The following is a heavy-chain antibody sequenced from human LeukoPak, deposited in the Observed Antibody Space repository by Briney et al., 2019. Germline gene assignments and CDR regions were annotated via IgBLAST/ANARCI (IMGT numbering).Heavy chain of an antibody. Sequence: SETLSLTCTVCGGSISSYYWSWIRQPPGKGLEWMGYIYYSGSTNYNPSLKSRVTISVDTSKNQFSLKLSSVTAADTAVYYCARDHRPNYYDSSESRFDPWGQGTLVTVSS. CDR1: GGSISSYY. V-gene: IGHV4-59*01. CDR3: ARDHRPNYYDSSESRFDP. J-gene: IGHJ5*02. CDR2: IYYSGST. D-gene: IGHD3-22*01.